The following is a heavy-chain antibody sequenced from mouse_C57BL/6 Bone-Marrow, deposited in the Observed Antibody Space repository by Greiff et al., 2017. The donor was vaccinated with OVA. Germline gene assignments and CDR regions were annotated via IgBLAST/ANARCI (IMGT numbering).Heavy chain of an antibody. D-gene: IGHD2-1*01. CDR3: TQGLWYDQGWFAY. V-gene: IGHV14-4*01. CDR2: IDPENGDT. Sequence: EVQRVESGAELVRPGASVKLSCTASGFNIKDDYMHWVKQRPEQGLEWIGWIDPENGDTEYASKFQGKATITADTSSNTAYLQLSSLTSEDTAVYYCTQGLWYDQGWFAYWGQGTLVTVSA. J-gene: IGHJ3*01. CDR1: GFNIKDDY.